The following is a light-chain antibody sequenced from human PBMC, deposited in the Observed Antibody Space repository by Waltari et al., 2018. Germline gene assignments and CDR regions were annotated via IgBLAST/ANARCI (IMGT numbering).Light chain of an antibody. V-gene: IGKV3-20*01. J-gene: IGKJ4*01. CDR2: GTF. CDR1: QSVTSIS. Sequence: IVLTQSPGTLSLSPGGRATLSCRASQSVTSISLGWYQQKPGQAPRLLIYGTFNRATGIPDRFSGSGSATDFTLTISRLEPEDFAVYYCEQYDGSVVTFGGGTKVEIK. CDR3: EQYDGSVVT.